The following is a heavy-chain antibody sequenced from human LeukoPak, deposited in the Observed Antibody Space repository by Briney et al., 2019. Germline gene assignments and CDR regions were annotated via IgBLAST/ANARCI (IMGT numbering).Heavy chain of an antibody. D-gene: IGHD1/OR15-1a*01. Sequence: PSETLSLTCAVSGFSVSTIHYYWGWVRQPPGKGLEWLASIDHGGGIHCIPSLQSRLTISRNTSNNHFSLRLSSVTAADTAVYYCARDSGNWNIDYWGRGILVTVSS. CDR3: ARDSGNWNIDY. V-gene: IGHV4-38-2*02. CDR1: GFSVSTIHYY. CDR2: IDHGGGI. J-gene: IGHJ4*02.